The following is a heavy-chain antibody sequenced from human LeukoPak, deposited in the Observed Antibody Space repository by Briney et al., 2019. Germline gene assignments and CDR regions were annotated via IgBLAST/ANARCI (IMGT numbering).Heavy chain of an antibody. CDR1: GFTFSSYA. V-gene: IGHV3-23*01. CDR3: ARDPYGDYVVDY. Sequence: GGSLRLSCAASGFTFSSYAMSWVRQAPGKGLEWVSGISVSGVSTYYADSVKGRFTISRDNSKNTLYLQMNSLRAEDTALYYCARDPYGDYVVDYWGQGTLVTVSS. D-gene: IGHD4-17*01. J-gene: IGHJ4*02. CDR2: ISVSGVST.